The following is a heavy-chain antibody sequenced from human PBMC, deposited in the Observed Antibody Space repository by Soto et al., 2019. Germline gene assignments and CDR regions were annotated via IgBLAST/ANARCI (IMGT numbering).Heavy chain of an antibody. D-gene: IGHD3-10*01. V-gene: IGHV1-69*08. J-gene: IGHJ3*01. CDR3: ARDLGGYYGSGSQDV. CDR2: IIPILGIA. Sequence: QVQLVQSGAEVKKPGSSVKVSCKASGGTFSSYTISWVRQAPGQGLEWMGRIIPILGIANYAQKFQGRVMITADKSTSTAYMELSSLRSEDTAVYYCARDLGGYYGSGSQDVWGQGTMVTVSS. CDR1: GGTFSSYT.